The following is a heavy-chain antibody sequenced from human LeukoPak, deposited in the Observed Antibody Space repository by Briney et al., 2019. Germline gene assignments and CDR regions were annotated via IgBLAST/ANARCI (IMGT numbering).Heavy chain of an antibody. J-gene: IGHJ4*02. CDR1: GYTFTGYY. CDR2: INPNSGGT. Sequence: GASVKVSCKASGYTFTGYYMHWVRQAPGQGLEWMGWINPNSGGTNYAQKFQGRVTMTRDTSISTAYMELSRLRSDDTAVYYCATDLSGSYSATSYWGQGTLVTVSS. V-gene: IGHV1-2*02. CDR3: ATDLSGSYSATSY. D-gene: IGHD1-26*01.